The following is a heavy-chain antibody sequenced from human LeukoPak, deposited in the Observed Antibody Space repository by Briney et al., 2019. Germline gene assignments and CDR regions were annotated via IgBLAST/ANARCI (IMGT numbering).Heavy chain of an antibody. CDR1: GFTFSSYG. Sequence: GGSLRLSCAASGFTFSSYGMHWVRQAPGKGLEWVAFIRSDGYHTHYTDSVKGRFIITRDNFKNTLYLQMNSLRLEDMAVYYCAKPSGSGVDYWGRGTRVTVSS. J-gene: IGHJ4*02. D-gene: IGHD1-26*01. CDR2: IRSDGYHT. V-gene: IGHV3-30*02. CDR3: AKPSGSGVDY.